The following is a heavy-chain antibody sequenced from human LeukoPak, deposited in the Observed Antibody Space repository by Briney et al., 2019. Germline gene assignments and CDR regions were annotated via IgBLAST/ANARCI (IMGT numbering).Heavy chain of an antibody. Sequence: PGRSLRLSCAASGFTFSSYAMHWVRQSPGKGLEWVSFISDSGNNISYADSLKGRFTISRDNAKNSLYLQINSLRAEDTALYYCARDPLYYASGRYWYFDLWGRGTLVTVSS. CDR1: GFTFSSYA. J-gene: IGHJ2*01. V-gene: IGHV3-21*01. CDR3: ARDPLYYASGRYWYFDL. CDR2: ISDSGNNI. D-gene: IGHD3-10*01.